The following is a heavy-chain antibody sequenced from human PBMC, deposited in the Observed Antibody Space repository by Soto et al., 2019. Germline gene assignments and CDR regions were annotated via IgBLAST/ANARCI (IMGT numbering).Heavy chain of an antibody. J-gene: IGHJ6*02. CDR1: GFTFSSYG. Sequence: GGSLRLSCAASGFTFSSYGMHWVRQAPGKGLEWVAVIWYDGSNKYYADSVKGRFTISRENSKNTLYLQMNSLRAEDTAVYYCARDPNWNYDLVFQKNYYYYGMDVWGQGTTVTVSS. CDR3: ARDPNWNYDLVFQKNYYYYGMDV. V-gene: IGHV3-33*01. CDR2: IWYDGSNK. D-gene: IGHD1-7*01.